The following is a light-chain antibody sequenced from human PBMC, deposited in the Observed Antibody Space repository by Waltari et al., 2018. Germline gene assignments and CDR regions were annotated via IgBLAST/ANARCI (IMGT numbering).Light chain of an antibody. Sequence: DIVMTQSPDSLAVSLGERVTINCRSSQNLLYTSDNKHYLAWFQQKPGQPPKLLIYWASTRESGVPDRFSGSGSGTEFTLTISSLQAADVAVYYCQQCYSTPYTFGQGTKLEIK. J-gene: IGKJ2*01. V-gene: IGKV4-1*01. CDR1: QNLLYTSDNKHY. CDR2: WAS. CDR3: QQCYSTPYT.